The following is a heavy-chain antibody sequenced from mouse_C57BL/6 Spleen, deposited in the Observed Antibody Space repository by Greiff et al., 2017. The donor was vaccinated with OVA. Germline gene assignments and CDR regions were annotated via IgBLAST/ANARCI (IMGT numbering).Heavy chain of an antibody. CDR2: IWRGGST. CDR3: AKIYGSSEGYFDV. Sequence: VMLVESGPGLVQPSQSLSITCTVSGFSLTSYGVHWVRQSPGKGLEWLGVIWRGGSTDYNAAFMSRLSITKDNSKSQVFFKMNSLQADDTAIYYCAKIYGSSEGYFDVWGTGTTVTVSS. V-gene: IGHV2-5*01. CDR1: GFSLTSYG. D-gene: IGHD1-1*01. J-gene: IGHJ1*03.